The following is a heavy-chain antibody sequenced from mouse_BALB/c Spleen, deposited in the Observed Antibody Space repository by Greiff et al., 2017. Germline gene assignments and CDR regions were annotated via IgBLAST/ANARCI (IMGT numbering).Heavy chain of an antibody. J-gene: IGHJ4*01. D-gene: IGHD2-3*01. CDR1: GYTFTHYW. CDR3: AMLIYDGYYVDY. V-gene: IGHV1-63*02. CDR2: IYPGGGYT. Sequence: QVQLQQSGAELVRPGTSVKISCKASGYTFTHYWLGWVKQRPGHGLEWIGDIYPGGGYTNYNEKFKGKATLTADTSSSTAYMQLSSLTSEDSAVYFCAMLIYDGYYVDYWGQGTSVTVSS.